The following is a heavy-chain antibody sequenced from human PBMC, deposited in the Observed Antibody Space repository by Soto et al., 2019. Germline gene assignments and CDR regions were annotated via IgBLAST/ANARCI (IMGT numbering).Heavy chain of an antibody. CDR2: INHDGTEK. CDR3: ARTIGGAAAF. Sequence: EVQLVASGGGLVQPGGYLRLSCAASGFTLSIYWMHWVRPTPGKGLEWVANINHDGTEKYYADSVKGRFTISRDNAQNSFYLQMSSLGAEDTAVYFCARTIGGAAAFWGQGTLVTVAS. D-gene: IGHD6-13*01. CDR1: GFTLSIYW. J-gene: IGHJ4*02. V-gene: IGHV3-7*01.